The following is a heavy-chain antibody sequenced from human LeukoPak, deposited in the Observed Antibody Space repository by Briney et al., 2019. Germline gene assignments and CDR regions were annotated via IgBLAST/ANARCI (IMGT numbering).Heavy chain of an antibody. J-gene: IGHJ4*02. D-gene: IGHD3-22*01. CDR3: ARDPGNYYDSSGFDY. CDR1: GDSITSGDSY. V-gene: IGHV4-30-4*08. CDR2: IFYSGST. Sequence: SETLSLTCTVSGDSITSGDSYWSWIRQSPGKGLEWIGFIFYSGSTYYNPSLKSRLTISVDTSKNQFSLKLSSVTAADTAVYYCARDPGNYYDSSGFDYWGQGTLVTVSS.